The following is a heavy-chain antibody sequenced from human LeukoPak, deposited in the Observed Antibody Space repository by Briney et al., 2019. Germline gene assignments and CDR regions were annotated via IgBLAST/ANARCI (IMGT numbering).Heavy chain of an antibody. CDR2: ISSSGSTI. CDR1: GFTFSSYE. V-gene: IGHV3-48*03. Sequence: GGSLRLSCAASGFTFSSYEMNWVRQAPGKGLEWVSYISSSGSTIYYADSVKGRFTISRDNAKNSLYLQMNSLRAEDTAVYYCARENFGYSYGRLPYMDVWGKGTTVTISS. CDR3: ARENFGYSYGRLPYMDV. D-gene: IGHD5-18*01. J-gene: IGHJ6*03.